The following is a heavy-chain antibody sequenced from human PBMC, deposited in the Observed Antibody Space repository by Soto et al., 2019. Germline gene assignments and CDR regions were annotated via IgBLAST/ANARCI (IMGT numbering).Heavy chain of an antibody. CDR3: ARAPRITIFGVDSYGMGV. Sequence: SETLSLTCTVSGGSISSYYWSWIRQPPGEGLEWIGYIYYSGSTNYNPSLKSRVTISVDTSKNQFSLKLSSVTAADTAVYYCARAPRITIFGVDSYGMGVWGQGTTVTVS. D-gene: IGHD3-3*01. V-gene: IGHV4-59*01. CDR2: IYYSGST. CDR1: GGSISSYY. J-gene: IGHJ6*02.